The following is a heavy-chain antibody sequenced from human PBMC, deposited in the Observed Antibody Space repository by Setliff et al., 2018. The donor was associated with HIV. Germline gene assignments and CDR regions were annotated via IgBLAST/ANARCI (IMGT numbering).Heavy chain of an antibody. Sequence: GASVKVSCKAPGLDFTDSVMQWVRLAGGQRLEWIGWIILDSGHTDYAQRFQGRVTITSDMSTSTGYMELSSLISEDTAIYYCARHPPRGYPKNWFDPWGQGTLVTVSS. CDR1: GLDFTDSV. V-gene: IGHV1-58*02. D-gene: IGHD3-16*02. CDR2: IILDSGHT. CDR3: ARHPPRGYPKNWFDP. J-gene: IGHJ5*02.